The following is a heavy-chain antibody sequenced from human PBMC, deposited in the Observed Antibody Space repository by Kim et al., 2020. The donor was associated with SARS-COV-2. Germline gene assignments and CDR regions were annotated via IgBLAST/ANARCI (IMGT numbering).Heavy chain of an antibody. CDR1: GFIFRNYG. Sequence: GGSLRLSCAASGFIFRNYGMHWVRQAPGKGLEWVAVIWYDGSIKYYADSVKGRFTISRDNSKNTLYLQMNSLRAEDTAVYYCAKAPADGDYYYWGQGTLDTVSS. J-gene: IGHJ4*02. CDR2: IWYDGSIK. D-gene: IGHD4-17*01. V-gene: IGHV3-33*06. CDR3: AKAPADGDYYY.